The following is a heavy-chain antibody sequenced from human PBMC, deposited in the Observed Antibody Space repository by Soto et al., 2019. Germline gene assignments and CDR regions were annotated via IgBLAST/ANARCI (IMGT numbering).Heavy chain of an antibody. Sequence: QVQLVQSGAEVKKPGASVKVSCKASGYTFTSYGISWVRQAPGQGLEWMGWISAYNGNTNYAQKLQGRVTMTTDTSTSPAYMKLRSLRTDDTAVYYCARATPYRITMVRGALDSGGQETLVTVSS. CDR1: GYTFTSYG. J-gene: IGHJ4*02. V-gene: IGHV1-18*01. CDR3: ARATPYRITMVRGALDS. CDR2: ISAYNGNT. D-gene: IGHD3-10*01.